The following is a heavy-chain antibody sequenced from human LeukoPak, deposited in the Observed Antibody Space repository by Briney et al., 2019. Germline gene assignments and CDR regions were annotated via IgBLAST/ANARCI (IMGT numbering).Heavy chain of an antibody. CDR3: AKGGHYYDSSGYYYVDY. Sequence: GGSLRLSCAASGVIFSNYAMSWVRQAPGKGLEWVSAISGSGGSTYYADSVKGRFTISRDNSKNTLYLQMNSLRAEDTAVYYCAKGGHYYDSSGYYYVDYWGQGTLVTVSS. CDR2: ISGSGGST. CDR1: GVIFSNYA. J-gene: IGHJ4*02. D-gene: IGHD3-22*01. V-gene: IGHV3-23*01.